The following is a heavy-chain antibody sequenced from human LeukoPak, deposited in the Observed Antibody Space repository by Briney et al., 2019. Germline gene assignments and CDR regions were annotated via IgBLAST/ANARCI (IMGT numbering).Heavy chain of an antibody. CDR1: GFTFSSYA. V-gene: IGHV3-30*04. CDR3: ASSASGSDWFDP. CDR2: ISYDGSNK. J-gene: IGHJ5*02. D-gene: IGHD3-10*01. Sequence: PGRSLRLSCAASGFTFSSYAMHWVRQAPGKGLEWVAVISYDGSNKYYADSVKGRFTISRDNSKNTLYLQMNSLRAEDTAVYYCASSASGSDWFDPRGQGTLVTVSS.